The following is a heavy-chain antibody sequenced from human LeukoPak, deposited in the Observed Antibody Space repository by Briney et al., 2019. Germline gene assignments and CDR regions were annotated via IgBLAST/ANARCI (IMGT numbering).Heavy chain of an antibody. Sequence: PSETLSLTCTVSGGSISSYYWSWIRQPPGKGLEWTGYIYYSGSTNYNPSLKSRVTISVDTSKNQFSLKLSSVTAADTAVYYCAREKSGIAVAGEAFDIWGQGTMVTVSS. CDR2: IYYSGST. V-gene: IGHV4-59*01. CDR3: AREKSGIAVAGEAFDI. D-gene: IGHD6-19*01. CDR1: GGSISSYY. J-gene: IGHJ3*02.